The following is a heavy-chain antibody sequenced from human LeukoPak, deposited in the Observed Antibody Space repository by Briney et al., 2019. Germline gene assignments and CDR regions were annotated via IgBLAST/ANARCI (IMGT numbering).Heavy chain of an antibody. J-gene: IGHJ5*02. V-gene: IGHV4-61*02. CDR2: IYISGNT. Sequence: PSQTLSLTCTVSGGSISSDTYYWTWIRPPAGKGLEWIRRIYISGNTNYNPSLKNRITISVDTSKNQFALTLNSVTAADTSVYYCAGTRRYCSGGSCYNWFDPWGQGTLVTVSS. CDR3: AGTRRYCSGGSCYNWFDP. D-gene: IGHD2-15*01. CDR1: GGSISSDTYY.